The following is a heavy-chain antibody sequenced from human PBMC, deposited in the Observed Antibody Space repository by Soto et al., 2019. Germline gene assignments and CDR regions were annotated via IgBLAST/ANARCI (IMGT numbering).Heavy chain of an antibody. CDR1: GGTFSSYA. CDR3: ASGYYREYFDY. V-gene: IGHV1-69*06. CDR2: IIPIFGTA. J-gene: IGHJ4*02. D-gene: IGHD3-3*01. Sequence: SVKVSCKASGGTFSSYAISWVRQAPGQGLEWMGGIIPIFGTANYAQKFQGRVTITADKSTSTAYMELSSLRSEDTAVYYCASGYYREYFDYWGQGTLVTVSS.